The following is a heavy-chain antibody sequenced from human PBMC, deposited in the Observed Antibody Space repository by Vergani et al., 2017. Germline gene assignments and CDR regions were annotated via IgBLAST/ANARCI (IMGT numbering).Heavy chain of an antibody. J-gene: IGHJ5*02. Sequence: EVQLVQSGAEVKKPGESLRISCKGSGYSFTSYWIGWVRQMPGKGLEWMGIIYPGDSDTRYSPSFQGQVTISADKSISTAYLQWSSLKASDTSMYYCARQQLFCSGDSCYPHRNWFDPWGQGTLVTVSS. CDR2: IYPGDSDT. CDR1: GYSFTSYW. V-gene: IGHV5-51*01. CDR3: ARQQLFCSGDSCYPHRNWFDP. D-gene: IGHD2-15*01.